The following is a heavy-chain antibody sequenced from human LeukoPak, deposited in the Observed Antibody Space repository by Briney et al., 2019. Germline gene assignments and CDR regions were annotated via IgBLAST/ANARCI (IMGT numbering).Heavy chain of an antibody. J-gene: IGHJ4*02. Sequence: SETLSLTCTVSGGSTSSYYWSWIRQPPGKGLEWIGFIYNSGSTYYNPSLKSRVTISVDTSKNQLSLKLSSVTAADTAVYYSALYSSLSDYWGRGTLVTVSS. D-gene: IGHD6-6*01. CDR1: GGSTSSYY. V-gene: IGHV4-59*01. CDR3: ALYSSLSDY. CDR2: IYNSGST.